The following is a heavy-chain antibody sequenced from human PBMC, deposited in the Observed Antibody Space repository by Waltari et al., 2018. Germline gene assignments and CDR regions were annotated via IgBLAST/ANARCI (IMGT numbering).Heavy chain of an antibody. CDR3: AKATFWSGYSRGYYFDY. V-gene: IGHV3-23*01. J-gene: IGHJ4*02. Sequence: EVQLLESGGGLVQPGGSLRLSCAASGFTFSSYAMSWVRQAPGKGLEWVSAISGSGGSTYYADSVKGRFIISRDNSKNTLYLQMNSLRAEDTAVYYCAKATFWSGYSRGYYFDYWGQGTLVTVSS. D-gene: IGHD3-3*01. CDR2: ISGSGGST. CDR1: GFTFSSYA.